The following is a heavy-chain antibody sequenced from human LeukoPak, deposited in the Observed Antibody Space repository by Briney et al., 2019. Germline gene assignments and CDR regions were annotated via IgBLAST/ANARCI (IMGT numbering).Heavy chain of an antibody. CDR2: IYYSGST. CDR1: GGSISSYY. Sequence: SETLSLTCTVSGGSISSYYWNWIRQPPGKGLEWIGYIYYSGSTNYNPSLKSRVTISVDTSKNQFSLKLSSVTAADTAVYYCARQSTGYYYMDVWGKGTTVTVSS. D-gene: IGHD1-1*01. CDR3: ARQSTGYYYMDV. J-gene: IGHJ6*03. V-gene: IGHV4-59*01.